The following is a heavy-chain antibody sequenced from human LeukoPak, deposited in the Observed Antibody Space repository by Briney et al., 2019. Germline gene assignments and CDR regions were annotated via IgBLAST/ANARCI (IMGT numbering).Heavy chain of an antibody. D-gene: IGHD6-13*01. CDR3: AREWEFAAAGTNWFDP. J-gene: IGHJ5*02. CDR1: GGSISSSSYY. Sequence: SETLSLTCTVSGGSISSSSYYWGWIRQPPGKGLEWIGSIYYSGSTYYNPSLKSRVTISVDTPKNQFSLKLSSVTAADTAVYYCAREWEFAAAGTNWFDPWGQGTLVTVSS. CDR2: IYYSGST. V-gene: IGHV4-39*02.